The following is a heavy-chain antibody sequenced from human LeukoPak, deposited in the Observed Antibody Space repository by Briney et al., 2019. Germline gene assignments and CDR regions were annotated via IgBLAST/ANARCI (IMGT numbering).Heavy chain of an antibody. V-gene: IGHV3-7*01. CDR1: GFTFNNYW. Sequence: GGSLRLSCSASGFTFNNYWMNWVRQAPGKGLEWVANIREDGSEKHYVDSVKGRFTISRDNAKNSLYLQMNSLRAEDTAVYYCAREEVTNIQIYSHYYGMDVWGQGTTVTVSS. D-gene: IGHD4-17*01. CDR3: AREEVTNIQIYSHYYGMDV. J-gene: IGHJ6*02. CDR2: IREDGSEK.